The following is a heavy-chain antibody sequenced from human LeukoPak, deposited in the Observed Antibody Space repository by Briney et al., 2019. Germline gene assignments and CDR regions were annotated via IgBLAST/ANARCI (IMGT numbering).Heavy chain of an antibody. D-gene: IGHD3-16*01. CDR2: IYHSGRT. J-gene: IGHJ4*02. V-gene: IGHV4-38-2*02. CDR1: GYSISSGYY. CDR3: ARGHRPSGQSYGLTYYFDY. Sequence: SETLSLTCTVSGYSISSGYYWGWIRQPPGKGLEWIGSIYHSGRTFYNPSLKSQVTISVDTSKNQFSLKLTSVTAADTAVYFCARGHRPSGQSYGLTYYFDYWGQGTLVTVSS.